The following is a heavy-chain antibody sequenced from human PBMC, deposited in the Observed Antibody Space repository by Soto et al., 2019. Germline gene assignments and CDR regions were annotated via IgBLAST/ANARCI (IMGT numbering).Heavy chain of an antibody. D-gene: IGHD2-2*01. V-gene: IGHV3-15*01. Sequence: GGSLRLSCAASGFTFSNAWMSWVRQAPGKGLEWVGRIKSKTDGGTTDYAEPVKGRFTISRDDSKKTLYLQMNSLKTEDTAVYYCTTATVPAATVIVLGLFDYYYYMDVWGKGTTVTVSS. CDR1: GFTFSNAW. CDR2: IKSKTDGGTT. CDR3: TTATVPAATVIVLGLFDYYYYMDV. J-gene: IGHJ6*03.